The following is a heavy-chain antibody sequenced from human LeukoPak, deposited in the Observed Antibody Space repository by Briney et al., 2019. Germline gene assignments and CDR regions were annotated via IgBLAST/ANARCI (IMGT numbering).Heavy chain of an antibody. J-gene: IGHJ4*02. CDR1: DGSISSFY. V-gene: IGHV4-59*01. CDR3: AREFSWSGFFDY. Sequence: SETLSLTCTVSDGSISSFYWSWIRQPPGKGLEWIGHIYDSGSTNYNPSLKSRVTISVDTSKNQFSLKLSSVTAADTAVYYCAREFSWSGFFDYWGQGTLVTVSS. CDR2: IYDSGST. D-gene: IGHD3-3*01.